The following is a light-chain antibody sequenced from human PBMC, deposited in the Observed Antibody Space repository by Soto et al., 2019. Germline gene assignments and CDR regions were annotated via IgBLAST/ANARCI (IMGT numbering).Light chain of an antibody. Sequence: DIVLTQSPGTLSLSPGERATLSCRSSESVTENQLAWYQQKPDQAPRLLIYAISTRAAGVPDRFSGSGSGTDFTLTISRLEPEDFAMYYCQQYGSSRWTFAQGTKV. J-gene: IGKJ1*01. V-gene: IGKV3-20*01. CDR1: ESVTENQ. CDR3: QQYGSSRWT. CDR2: AIS.